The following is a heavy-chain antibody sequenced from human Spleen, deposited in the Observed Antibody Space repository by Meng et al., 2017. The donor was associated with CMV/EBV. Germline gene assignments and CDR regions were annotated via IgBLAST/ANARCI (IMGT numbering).Heavy chain of an antibody. D-gene: IGHD2/OR15-2a*01. CDR3: ARLKSMGWYFDL. V-gene: IGHV5-51*01. J-gene: IGHJ2*01. Sequence: SFTTYWIGWVRQMPGKGLEWMGIIYPDDSDTRYSPSSQGHVTISVDKSITTAYLQWSSLKASDTAIYYCARLKSMGWYFDLWGRGTLVTVSS. CDR1: SFTTYW. CDR2: IYPDDSDT.